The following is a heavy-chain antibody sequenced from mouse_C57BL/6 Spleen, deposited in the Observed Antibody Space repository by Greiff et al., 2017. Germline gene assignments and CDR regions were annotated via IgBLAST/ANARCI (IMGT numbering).Heavy chain of an antibody. CDR2: IWGVGST. J-gene: IGHJ3*01. CDR1: GFSLTSYG. V-gene: IGHV2-6*01. CDR3: ASGASGGFAY. Sequence: VQLQQSGPVLVAPSQSLSITCTVSGFSLTSYGVDWVRQSPGKGLEWLGVIWGVGSTNYNSALKSRLSISKDNSKSQVFLKMNSLQTDDTAMYYCASGASGGFAYWGQGTLVTVSA.